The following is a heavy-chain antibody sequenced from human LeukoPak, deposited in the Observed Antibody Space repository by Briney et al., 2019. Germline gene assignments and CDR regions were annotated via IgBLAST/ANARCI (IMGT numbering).Heavy chain of an antibody. D-gene: IGHD3-16*01. Sequence: SETLSLTCTVSGGSISSYYWSWIRQPPGKGLEWIGYIYYSGSTNYNPSLKSRVTISVDTSKNQFSLKLSSVTAADTVVYYCARDGLGELAAFDIWGQGTMVTVSS. CDR3: ARDGLGELAAFDI. CDR1: GGSISSYY. CDR2: IYYSGST. V-gene: IGHV4-59*01. J-gene: IGHJ3*02.